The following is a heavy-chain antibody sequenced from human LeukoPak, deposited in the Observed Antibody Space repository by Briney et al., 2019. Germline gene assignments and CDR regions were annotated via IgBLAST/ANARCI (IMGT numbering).Heavy chain of an antibody. CDR1: GYTFTTYA. CDR2: ISAYNGNT. D-gene: IGHD3-3*01. CDR3: ARALGFLDV. J-gene: IGHJ6*02. Sequence: ASVKVSCKASGYTFTTYAMQWVRQAPGQRLEWMGWISAYNGNTNYAQKLQGRVTMTTDTSTSTAYMELRSLRSDDTAVYYCARALGFLDVWGQGTTVTVSS. V-gene: IGHV1-18*01.